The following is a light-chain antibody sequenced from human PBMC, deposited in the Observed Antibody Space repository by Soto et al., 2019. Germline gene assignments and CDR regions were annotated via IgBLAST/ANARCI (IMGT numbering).Light chain of an antibody. Sequence: QSLLTQPASVSGSPGQSITISCTGTSSDVGGYNYVSWYQHHPGKAPKLIIYDVSNRPSGVSIRFSGSKSDNTASLTISGLQPEDEADYHCSSYTTSNTRQIVFGTGTNVTVL. J-gene: IGLJ1*01. CDR1: SSDVGGYNY. CDR2: DVS. V-gene: IGLV2-14*03. CDR3: SSYTTSNTRQIV.